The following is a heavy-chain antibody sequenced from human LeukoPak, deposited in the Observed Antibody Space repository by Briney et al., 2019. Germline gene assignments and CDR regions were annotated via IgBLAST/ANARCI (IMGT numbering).Heavy chain of an antibody. D-gene: IGHD6-19*01. CDR2: IISDGTTT. CDR3: AYTSGWNLLDY. CDR1: GFTFSNYW. Sequence: GGSLRLSCAASGFTFSNYWMHWVRQAPGKGLVWVSRIISDGTTTTYADSVKGRFTVSRDNAKNTVYLQMNSLRAEDTAVYYCAYTSGWNLLDYWGQGTLVTVSS. J-gene: IGHJ4*02. V-gene: IGHV3-74*01.